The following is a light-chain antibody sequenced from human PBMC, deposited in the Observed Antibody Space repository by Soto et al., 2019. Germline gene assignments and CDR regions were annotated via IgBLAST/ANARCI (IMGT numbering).Light chain of an antibody. Sequence: DIVMTQSPVTLSVSPGERVTLSCRASQSVSSDLAWYQQKPGQAPRLLIYGASTRATGIPARFSGSGSGTDFSLTIRGLKPEDFAVYYCQQYRMSPNTFGQGTRLEIK. CDR2: GAS. CDR1: QSVSSD. CDR3: QQYRMSPNT. J-gene: IGKJ5*01. V-gene: IGKV3-15*01.